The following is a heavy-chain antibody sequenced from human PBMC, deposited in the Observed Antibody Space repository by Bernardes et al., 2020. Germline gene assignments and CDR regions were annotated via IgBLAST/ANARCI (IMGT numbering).Heavy chain of an antibody. CDR3: AMNSYGYVGVDY. CDR1: GFTFSNYG. J-gene: IGHJ4*02. D-gene: IGHD5-18*01. Sequence: GSLRLSCAAFGFTFSNYGMSWVRQAPGKGLEWVSAISGSGGPTYYADSVKGRFTISRDNSKNTLYLQMSSLRAEDTAVYYCAMNSYGYVGVDYWGQGTLVTVSS. CDR2: ISGSGGPT. V-gene: IGHV3-23*01.